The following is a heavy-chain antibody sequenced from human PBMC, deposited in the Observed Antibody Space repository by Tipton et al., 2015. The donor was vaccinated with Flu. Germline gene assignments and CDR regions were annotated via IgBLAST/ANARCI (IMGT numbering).Heavy chain of an antibody. J-gene: IGHJ6*04. CDR1: GGSFSGYY. V-gene: IGHV4-34*01. Sequence: TLSLTCAVYGGSFSGYYWSWIRQPPGKELEWIGEINHSGSTNYNPSLKSRVTISVDTSKNQFSLKLSSVTAADTAVYYCARQILLDIVVVPAVIDVWGKGTTVTVSS. CDR3: ARQILLDIVVVPAVIDV. CDR2: INHSGST. D-gene: IGHD2-2*01.